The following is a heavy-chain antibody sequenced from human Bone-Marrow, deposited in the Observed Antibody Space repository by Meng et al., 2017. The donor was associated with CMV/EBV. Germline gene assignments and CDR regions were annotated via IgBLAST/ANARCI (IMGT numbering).Heavy chain of an antibody. CDR1: AFTFSSYA. CDR3: ARQMVVVVPAAIQALDY. CDR2: ISYDGGNK. D-gene: IGHD2-2*02. Sequence: GESLKISCAASAFTFSSYAMHWVRQAPGKRLEWVALISYDGGNKYYADSVKGRFTMSRDNSKNTLYLQMNSLRAEDTAVYYCARQMVVVVPAAIQALDYWGQGTLVTVSS. J-gene: IGHJ4*02. V-gene: IGHV3-30-3*01.